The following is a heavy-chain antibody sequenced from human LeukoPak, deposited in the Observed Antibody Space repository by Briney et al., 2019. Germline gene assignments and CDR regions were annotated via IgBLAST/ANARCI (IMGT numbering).Heavy chain of an antibody. CDR1: GGSVTSGSYL. CDR2: INSSEST. D-gene: IGHD3-9*01. Sequence: SETLSLTCTVSGGSVTSGSYLWSWIRHPPGKGLEWVGYINSSESTNFNPSLKSRVTMSVDTSKNQFSLKLSSVTAADTAVYYCARGFSYDILTGYYIWSNWFDPWGQGALVTVSS. CDR3: ARGFSYDILTGYYIWSNWFDP. J-gene: IGHJ5*02. V-gene: IGHV4-61*01.